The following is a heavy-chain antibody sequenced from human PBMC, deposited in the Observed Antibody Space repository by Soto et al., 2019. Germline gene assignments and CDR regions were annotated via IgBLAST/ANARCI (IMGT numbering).Heavy chain of an antibody. CDR1: GESISSADWY. J-gene: IGHJ6*02. Sequence: SETLSLTCTVPGESISSADWYWIWIRQTPGKGLEGIGHHFYRGTTNSTPTLKSRVTIYVPTAKNHLSLRPTSVTAADTALSCCARDLWVQRELYYYGRDVGGQGTTVTVS. V-gene: IGHV4-30-4*01. D-gene: IGHD7-27*01. CDR2: HFYRGTT. CDR3: ARDLWVQRELYYYGRDV.